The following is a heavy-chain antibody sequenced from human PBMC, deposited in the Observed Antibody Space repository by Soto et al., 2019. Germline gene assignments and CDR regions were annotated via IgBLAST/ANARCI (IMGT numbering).Heavy chain of an antibody. V-gene: IGHV4-39*01. CDR1: GGSISSSSYY. CDR3: ARLPGDTAMVTF. CDR2: IYYSGST. Sequence: SETLSLTCTVSGGSISSSSYYWGWIRQPPGKGLEWIGSIYYSGSTYYNPSLKSRVTISVDTSKNQFSLKLSSVTAADTAVYYCARLPGDTAMVTFWGQGTLVTVSS. J-gene: IGHJ4*02. D-gene: IGHD5-18*01.